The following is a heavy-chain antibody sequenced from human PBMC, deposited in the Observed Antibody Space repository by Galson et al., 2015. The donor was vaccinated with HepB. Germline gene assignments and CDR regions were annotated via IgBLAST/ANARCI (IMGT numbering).Heavy chain of an antibody. CDR2: IIPIFGTA. CDR3: AIDQGIPGPRDFGYYYYMDV. V-gene: IGHV1-69*13. J-gene: IGHJ6*03. Sequence: SVKVSCKASGGTFSSYAISWVRQAPGQGLEWMGGIIPIFGTANYAQKFQGRVTITADESTSTAYMELSSLRSEDTAVYYCAIDQGIPGPRDFGYYYYMDVWGQGTTVTVSS. CDR1: GGTFSSYA. D-gene: IGHD3-3*01.